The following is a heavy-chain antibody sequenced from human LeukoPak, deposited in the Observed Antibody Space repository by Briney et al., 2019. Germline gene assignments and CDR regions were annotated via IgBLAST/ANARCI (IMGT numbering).Heavy chain of an antibody. CDR2: INHSGST. V-gene: IGHV4-34*01. CDR3: ARITDDSSGYYYVSFDY. CDR1: GGSFSGYY. D-gene: IGHD3-22*01. Sequence: SETLSLTCAVYGGSFSGYYWSWIRQPPGKGLEWIGEINHSGSTNYNPSLKSRVTISVDTSKNQFSLKLSSVTAADTAVYYCARITDDSSGYYYVSFDYWGQGTLVTVSS. J-gene: IGHJ4*02.